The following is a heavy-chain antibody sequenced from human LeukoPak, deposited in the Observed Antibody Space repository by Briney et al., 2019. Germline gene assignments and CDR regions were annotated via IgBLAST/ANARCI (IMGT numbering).Heavy chain of an antibody. Sequence: GGSLRLSCAASGFTFSSYSMSWVRQAPGKGLEWVSSINSSRTYIYYADSVKGRFTISRDNAKNSLYLQMNSLRAEDTAVYYCARDMHREAVHYPPDYWGQGTLVTVSS. CDR1: GFTFSSYS. J-gene: IGHJ4*02. CDR2: INSSRTYI. D-gene: IGHD1-1*01. CDR3: ARDMHREAVHYPPDY. V-gene: IGHV3-21*01.